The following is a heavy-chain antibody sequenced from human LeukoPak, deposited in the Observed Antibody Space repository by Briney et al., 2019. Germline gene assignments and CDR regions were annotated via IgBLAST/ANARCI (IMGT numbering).Heavy chain of an antibody. CDR3: ARVKRLVDIEGVVENWFDP. CDR2: ISNSGSNT. J-gene: IGHJ5*02. D-gene: IGHD2-15*01. Sequence: PGGSLRLSCAASGFTFSDYDMSWIRQAPGKGLQWVSYISNSGSNTNYADSVKGRFTISRDNAKNSLYLQMNSLRAEDTAVYYCARVKRLVDIEGVVENWFDPWGQGTLVTVSS. V-gene: IGHV3-11*06. CDR1: GFTFSDYD.